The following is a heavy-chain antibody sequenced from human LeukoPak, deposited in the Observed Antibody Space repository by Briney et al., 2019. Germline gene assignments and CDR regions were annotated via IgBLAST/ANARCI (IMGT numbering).Heavy chain of an antibody. CDR1: GYTFTSYG. J-gene: IGHJ6*02. CDR2: ISAYNGNT. D-gene: IGHD1-26*01. Sequence: SSVKVSCKASGYTFTSYGISWVRQAPGQGLEWMGWISAYNGNTNYAQKLQGRVTMTTDTSTSTAYMELRSLRSDDTAVYYCADSWPPTSYSGSYSYYYGMDVWGQGTTVTVSS. CDR3: ADSWPPTSYSGSYSYYYGMDV. V-gene: IGHV1-18*01.